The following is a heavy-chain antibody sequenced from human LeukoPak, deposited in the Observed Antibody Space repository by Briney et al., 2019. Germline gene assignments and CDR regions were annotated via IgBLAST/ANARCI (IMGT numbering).Heavy chain of an antibody. CDR2: LSGSGITT. Sequence: GGSLRLSCAASGFTFSNSAMSWVRQAPGKGLEWVSTLSGSGITTYYADSVKGRFTISRDNSKNTLYLQMNSLRAEDTAVYYCARDWTGVIDYWGQGTLVTVSS. CDR3: ARDWTGVIDY. CDR1: GFTFSNSA. V-gene: IGHV3-23*01. D-gene: IGHD3/OR15-3a*01. J-gene: IGHJ4*02.